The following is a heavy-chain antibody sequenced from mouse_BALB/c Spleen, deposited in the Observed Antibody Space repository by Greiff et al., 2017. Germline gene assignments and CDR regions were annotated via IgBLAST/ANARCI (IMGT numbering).Heavy chain of an antibody. CDR2: INPDSSTI. CDR1: GFDFSRYW. J-gene: IGHJ1*01. Sequence: EVKLVESGGGLVQPGGSLKLSCAASGFDFSRYWMSWVRQAPGKGLEWIGEINPDSSTINYTPSLKDKFIISRDNAKNTLYLQMSKVRSEDTALYYCARRYYGSNWYFDVWGAGTTVTVSS. CDR3: ARRYYGSNWYFDV. V-gene: IGHV4-1*02. D-gene: IGHD1-1*01.